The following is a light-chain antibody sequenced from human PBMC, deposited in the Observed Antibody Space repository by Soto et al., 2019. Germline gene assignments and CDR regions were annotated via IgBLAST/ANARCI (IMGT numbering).Light chain of an antibody. CDR3: QSYDSSLSGYV. CDR2: ANN. J-gene: IGLJ1*01. Sequence: SVLAQPPSVSGAPAQRVTISCTGSSSNIGAGYDVHWYHQLPGTAPKLLIYANNNRPSGVPDRFSGSKSGTSASLAITGLQAEDEADYYCQSYDSSLSGYVFGSGTKSPS. CDR1: SSNIGAGYD. V-gene: IGLV1-40*01.